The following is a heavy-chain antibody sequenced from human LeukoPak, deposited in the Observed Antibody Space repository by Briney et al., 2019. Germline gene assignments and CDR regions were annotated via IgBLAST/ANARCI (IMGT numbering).Heavy chain of an antibody. V-gene: IGHV4-39*07. CDR2: IYYSGST. CDR1: GGSISGSSYY. D-gene: IGHD1-26*01. CDR3: ARLNGIVGATTSSAADAFDI. J-gene: IGHJ3*02. Sequence: SETLSLTCTVSGGSISGSSYYWGWIRQPPGKGLEWIGSIYYSGSTYYNPSLKSRVTISVDTSKNQFSLKLSSVTAADTAVYYCARLNGIVGATTSSAADAFDIWGQGTMVTVSS.